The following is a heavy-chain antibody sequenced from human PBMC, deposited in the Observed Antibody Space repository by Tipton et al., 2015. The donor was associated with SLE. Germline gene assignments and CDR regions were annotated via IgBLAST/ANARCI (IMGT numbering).Heavy chain of an antibody. J-gene: IGHJ4*02. Sequence: TLSLTCDVSGYSISSGYYWGWIRQPPGKGLEWIGSIYHRGSTHYNPSLKSRVTLSLDTSKNQFSLKLTSVTAADTAVYYCARQYDFWPHAFDYWGQGTLVTVSS. CDR1: GYSISSGYY. D-gene: IGHD3-3*01. CDR2: IYHRGST. V-gene: IGHV4-38-2*01. CDR3: ARQYDFWPHAFDY.